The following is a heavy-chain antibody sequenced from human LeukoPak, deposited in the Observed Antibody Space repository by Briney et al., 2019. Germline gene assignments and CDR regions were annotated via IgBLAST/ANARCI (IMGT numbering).Heavy chain of an antibody. CDR3: ARSDYYGSGSYLNWFDP. CDR1: GGSISSSSYY. J-gene: IGHJ5*02. D-gene: IGHD3-10*01. Sequence: SETLSLTCTVSGGSISSSSYYWGWIRQPPGKGLEWIGSIYYSGSTYYNPSLKSRVTISVDTSKNQFSLKLSSVTAADTAVYYCARSDYYGSGSYLNWFDPWGQGTLVTVSS. CDR2: IYYSGST. V-gene: IGHV4-39*07.